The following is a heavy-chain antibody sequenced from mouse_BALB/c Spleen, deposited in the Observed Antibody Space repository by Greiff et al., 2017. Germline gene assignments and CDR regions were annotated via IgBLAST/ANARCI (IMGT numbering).Heavy chain of an antibody. CDR3: ARLNDGYYAMDY. V-gene: IGHV5-12-1*01. D-gene: IGHD2-3*01. Sequence: EVKVVESGGGLVKPGGSLKLSCAASGFAFSSYDMSWVRQTPEKRLEWVAYISSGGGSTYYPDTVKGRFTISRDNAKNTLYLQMSSLKSEDTAMYYCARLNDGYYAMDYWGQGTSVTVSA. J-gene: IGHJ4*01. CDR2: ISSGGGST. CDR1: GFAFSSYD.